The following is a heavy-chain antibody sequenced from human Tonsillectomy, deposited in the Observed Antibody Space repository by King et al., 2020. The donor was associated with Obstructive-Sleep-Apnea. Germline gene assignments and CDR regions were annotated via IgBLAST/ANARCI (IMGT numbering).Heavy chain of an antibody. V-gene: IGHV1-3*01. CDR1: GYIFSKYA. D-gene: IGHD3-22*01. CDR2: INAANGNT. J-gene: IGHJ6*02. Sequence: VQLVQSGAEVKKPGASVHISCKASGYIFSKYAVHWVRQAPGQSLEWMGWINAANGNTKYSQKFQGRVTITRDTSANTVYMELNSLRSEDTAMYYCARDQAPPQYYYDTGVYFTFYGMDVWGPGTTVTVSS. CDR3: ARDQAPPQYYYDTGVYFTFYGMDV.